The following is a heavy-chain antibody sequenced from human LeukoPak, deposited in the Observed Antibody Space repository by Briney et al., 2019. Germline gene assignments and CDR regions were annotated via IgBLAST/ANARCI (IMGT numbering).Heavy chain of an antibody. J-gene: IGHJ5*02. CDR3: AGTSNWFDP. D-gene: IGHD1-1*01. CDR1: GVSISSNT. CDR2: ISYDGSNK. Sequence: PGGSLRLSCAASGVSISSNTMHWVRQAPGPGLEWVAVISYDGSNKYYAEFVKGRFTISRDNSKNTLYLQMNSLRAEDTAVYYCAGTSNWFDPGGQGTLVTVSS. V-gene: IGHV3-30-3*01.